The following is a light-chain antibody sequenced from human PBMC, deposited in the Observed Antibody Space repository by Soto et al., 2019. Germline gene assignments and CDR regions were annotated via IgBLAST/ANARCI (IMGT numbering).Light chain of an antibody. CDR1: QSVSSN. J-gene: IGKJ1*01. V-gene: IGKV3-15*01. CDR2: GAS. Sequence: EIVMTQSPATLSVSPGQRATLSCRASQSVSSNLAWYQQKPGQAPRLLIYGASTRATGIPVRFSGSGSKTEFTLTISSLQSEDFAFYYCQQYNNRPPVTFGQGTKVEIK. CDR3: QQYNNRPPVT.